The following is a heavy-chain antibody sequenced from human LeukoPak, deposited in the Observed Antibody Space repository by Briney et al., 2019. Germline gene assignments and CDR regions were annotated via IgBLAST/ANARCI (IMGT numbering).Heavy chain of an antibody. CDR1: GFTFSSYT. D-gene: IGHD6-19*01. CDR3: ARGLIAVAGISYYYYYMDV. CDR2: ISSSSSYI. J-gene: IGHJ6*03. V-gene: IGHV3-21*01. Sequence: GGSLRLSCAASGFTFSSYTMNWVRQAPGKGLEWVSSISSSSSYIYYADSVKGRFTISRDNARKSLFLQMNSLRAEDTAVYYCARGLIAVAGISYYYYYMDVWGKGTTVTISS.